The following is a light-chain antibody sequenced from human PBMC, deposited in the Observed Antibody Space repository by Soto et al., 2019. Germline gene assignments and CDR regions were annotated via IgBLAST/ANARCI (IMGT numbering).Light chain of an antibody. CDR2: EVT. J-gene: IGLJ7*01. V-gene: IGLV2-14*01. CDR3: SSYTSSSTLVV. CDR1: SSDVGGYNS. Sequence: QSALTQPASVSGSPGQSITISCTGTSSDVGGYNSVSWYQQHPGTAPKLIIYEVTYRPSGVSNRFSGSKSGNTASLIISGLQAEDEADYYCSSYTSSSTLVVFGRGTQLTVL.